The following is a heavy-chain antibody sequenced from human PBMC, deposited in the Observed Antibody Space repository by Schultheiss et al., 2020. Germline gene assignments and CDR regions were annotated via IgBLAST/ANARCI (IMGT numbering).Heavy chain of an antibody. V-gene: IGHV4-39*01. CDR1: GGSISSGGYY. Sequence: SQTLSLTCTVSGGSISSGGYYWSWIRQPPGKGLEWIGSVLNSGVTHYNPSFKSRVSISIDTSKNQFSLRLSSVTAADTAVYYCAKNEQWLIRMDYWGRGILVTVSS. CDR2: VLNSGVT. CDR3: AKNEQWLIRMDY. J-gene: IGHJ4*02. D-gene: IGHD6-19*01.